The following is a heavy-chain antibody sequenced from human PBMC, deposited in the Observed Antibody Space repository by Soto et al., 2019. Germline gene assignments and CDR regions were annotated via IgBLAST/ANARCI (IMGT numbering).Heavy chain of an antibody. CDR2: IYSGGAT. V-gene: IGHV3-53*01. CDR1: GFTVTNKY. Sequence: EVQLVESGGTLIQPGGSLRLSCAASGFTVTNKYMTWVRQAPGKGLEWVSLIYSGGATSYADSVKGRFTISRDNSKDILYLKANSLRAEDTAVYYCARVDYGDYGWYFDLWGSGTLVTVSS. J-gene: IGHJ2*01. D-gene: IGHD4-17*01. CDR3: ARVDYGDYGWYFDL.